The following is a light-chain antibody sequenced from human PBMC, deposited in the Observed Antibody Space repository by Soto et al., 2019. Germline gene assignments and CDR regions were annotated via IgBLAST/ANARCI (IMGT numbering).Light chain of an antibody. V-gene: IGKV3-15*01. CDR3: QKYNSAPWT. CDR2: DAS. J-gene: IGKJ1*01. Sequence: EIVMTQSPATLSVSPGEGATVSCRASQSVSSHLAWYQHKPGQAPRLLFYDASTRATGIPARFSGSGSGTEFTLTISSLQPEDVATYYCQKYNSAPWTFGQGTKVDTK. CDR1: QSVSSH.